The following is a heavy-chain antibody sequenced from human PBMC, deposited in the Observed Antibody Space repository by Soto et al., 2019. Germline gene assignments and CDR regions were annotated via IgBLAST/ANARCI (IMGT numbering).Heavy chain of an antibody. V-gene: IGHV4-59*11. CDR2: IHYSGST. CDR3: TVGGAGHPFDY. J-gene: IGHJ4*02. CDR1: GVSITSHY. D-gene: IGHD3-16*01. Sequence: SETLSLTCTVSGVSITSHYWTWIRQPPGKGLEWIGNIHYSGSTNYSPSLKGRVIISVDTSENQSSLKLSSVTTADTAVYYCTVGGAGHPFDYWGQRTLVTVSS.